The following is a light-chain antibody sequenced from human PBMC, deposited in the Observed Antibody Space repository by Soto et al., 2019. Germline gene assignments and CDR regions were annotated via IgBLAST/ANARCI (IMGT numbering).Light chain of an antibody. CDR3: SSYTSSSTLGVV. J-gene: IGLJ2*01. CDR1: SSDVGGYNY. V-gene: IGLV2-14*01. CDR2: DVS. Sequence: QSALTQPASVSGSPGQSITISCTGTSSDVGGYNYVSWYQQHPGKAPKLMIYDVSNRPSGVSNRFSSSKSGNTASLTISGLQAEDEADYYCSSYTSSSTLGVVFGGGTKVTVL.